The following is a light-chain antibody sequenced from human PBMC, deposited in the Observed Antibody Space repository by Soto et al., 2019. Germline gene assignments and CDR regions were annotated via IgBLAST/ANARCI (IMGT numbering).Light chain of an antibody. Sequence: IVLSQSPGTLSLSPGERATLSCRASQSVSSSYLAWCQQKPGQAPRLLIYGASTRATGIPGRFSGSGSGTEFTLTISSLQSEDFAVYYCQQYNNWPPTFGPGTKVDI. CDR1: QSVSSSY. CDR3: QQYNNWPPT. J-gene: IGKJ3*01. V-gene: IGKV3-15*01. CDR2: GAS.